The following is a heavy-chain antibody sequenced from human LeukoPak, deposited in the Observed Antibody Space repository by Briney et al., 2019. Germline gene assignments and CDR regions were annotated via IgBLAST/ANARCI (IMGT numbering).Heavy chain of an antibody. V-gene: IGHV5-51*03. CDR2: IYPGDSDT. Sequence: PGESLKISCKGSGFTFTSYWIAWVRQMPGKGLEWMGLIYPGDSDTRYSPSFQGQVTISADKSISTAYLQWSSLKASDTAMYYCARVDDTYFDYWGQGTLVTVSS. J-gene: IGHJ4*02. CDR3: ARVDDTYFDY. CDR1: GFTFTSYW. D-gene: IGHD1-1*01.